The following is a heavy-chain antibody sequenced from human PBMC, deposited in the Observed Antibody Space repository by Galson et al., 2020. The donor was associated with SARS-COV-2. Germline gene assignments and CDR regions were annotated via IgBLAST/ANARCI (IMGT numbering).Heavy chain of an antibody. Sequence: ASVKVSCKVSGYTLTELSMHWVRQAPGKGLEWMGGFDPEDGEPMYAQKFQGRVTMTEDTSTDTAYMELSSLRSEDTAVYYCATGSNSGSYHYVNYWGQGTLVTVSS. CDR1: GYTLTELS. CDR2: FDPEDGEP. J-gene: IGHJ4*02. D-gene: IGHD1-26*01. CDR3: ATGSNSGSYHYVNY. V-gene: IGHV1-24*01.